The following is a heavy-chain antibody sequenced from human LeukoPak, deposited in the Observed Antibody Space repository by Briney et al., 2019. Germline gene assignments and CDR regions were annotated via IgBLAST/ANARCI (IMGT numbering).Heavy chain of an antibody. CDR3: ASDPVYGDYGDDY. Sequence: GGSLRLSCAASGFTFSSYSMNWVRQAPGKGLEWVSSISSSSSYIYYADSVKGRFTISRDNAKNSLYLQMNSLRAEDTAVYYCASDPVYGDYGDDYWGQGTLVTVSS. CDR2: ISSSSSYI. J-gene: IGHJ4*02. V-gene: IGHV3-21*01. D-gene: IGHD4-17*01. CDR1: GFTFSSYS.